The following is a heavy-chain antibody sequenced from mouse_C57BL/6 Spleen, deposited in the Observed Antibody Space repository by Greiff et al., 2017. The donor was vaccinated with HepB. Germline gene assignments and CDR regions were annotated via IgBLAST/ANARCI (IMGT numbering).Heavy chain of an antibody. Sequence: QVQLQQPGAELVRPGSSVKLSCKASGYTFTSYWMHWVKQRPIQGLEWIGNIDPSDSETHYNQKFKDKATLTVDKSSSTAYMQLSSLTSEDSAVYYCARDYDYYYAMDYWGQGTSVTVSS. J-gene: IGHJ4*01. V-gene: IGHV1-52*01. CDR2: IDPSDSET. CDR1: GYTFTSYW. D-gene: IGHD1-1*01. CDR3: ARDYDYYYAMDY.